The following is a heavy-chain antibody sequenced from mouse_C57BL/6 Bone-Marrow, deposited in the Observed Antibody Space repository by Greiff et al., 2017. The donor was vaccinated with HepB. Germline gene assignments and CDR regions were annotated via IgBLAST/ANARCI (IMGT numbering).Heavy chain of an antibody. D-gene: IGHD2-3*01. V-gene: IGHV1-47*01. Sequence: VQLKESGAELVKPGASVKMSCKASGYTFTTYPIEWMKQNHGKSLEWIGNFHPYNDDTKYNEKFKGKATLTVEKSSSTVYLELSRLTSDDSAVYYCARRGIYDGYYGPFAYWGQGTLVTVSA. CDR1: GYTFTTYP. CDR3: ARRGIYDGYYGPFAY. J-gene: IGHJ3*01. CDR2: FHPYNDDT.